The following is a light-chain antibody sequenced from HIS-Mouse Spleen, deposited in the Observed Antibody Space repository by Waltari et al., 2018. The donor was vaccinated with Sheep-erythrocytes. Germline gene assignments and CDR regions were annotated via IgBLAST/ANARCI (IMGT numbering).Light chain of an antibody. V-gene: IGLV2-11*01. CDR2: DVS. CDR1: RSDVGGYNY. Sequence: QSALTQPRPVSGSPGQSVTISCTGTRSDVGGYNYFSWYQQHPGKAPKLMIYDVSKRPSGVPDRFSGSKSGNTASLTISGLQAEDEADYYCCSYAGSYNHVFATGTKVTVL. CDR3: CSYAGSYNHV. J-gene: IGLJ1*01.